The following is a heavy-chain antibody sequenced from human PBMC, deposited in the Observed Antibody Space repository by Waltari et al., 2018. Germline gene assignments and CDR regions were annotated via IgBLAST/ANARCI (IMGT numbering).Heavy chain of an antibody. CDR1: GFTFGDYA. CDR3: TRVGEQWPNLYYFDY. Sequence: EVQLVESGGGLVQPGRSLRLSCTASGFTFGDYAMSWVRQAPGKGLEWVGFIRSKAYGGTTEYAASVKGRFTISRDDSKSIAYLQMNSLKTEDTAVYYCTRVGEQWPNLYYFDYWGQGTLVTVSS. D-gene: IGHD6-19*01. CDR2: IRSKAYGGTT. J-gene: IGHJ4*02. V-gene: IGHV3-49*04.